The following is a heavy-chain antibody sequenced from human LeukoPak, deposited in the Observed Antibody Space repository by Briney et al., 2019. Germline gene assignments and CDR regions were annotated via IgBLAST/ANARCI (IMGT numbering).Heavy chain of an antibody. CDR3: AKIRVGPWDY. Sequence: PGGSLRLSCAASGFTFSDYYMRWIRQAPGKGLEWVAVISYDGSNKYYADSVKGRFTISRDNSKNTLYLQMNSLRAEDTAVYYCAKIRVGPWDYWGQGTLVTVSS. CDR1: GFTFSDYY. V-gene: IGHV3-30*18. CDR2: ISYDGSNK. J-gene: IGHJ4*02. D-gene: IGHD2-15*01.